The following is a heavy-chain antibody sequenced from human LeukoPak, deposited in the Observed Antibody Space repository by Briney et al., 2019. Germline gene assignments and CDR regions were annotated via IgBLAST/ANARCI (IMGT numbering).Heavy chain of an antibody. V-gene: IGHV4-59*08. CDR1: GGSISSLY. D-gene: IGHD6-6*01. Sequence: SETLSPTCSVSGGSISSLYWSWIRQPPGKGLEGIGYIYYTGSTNYNRSLKSRVTMFVDTSKNQFSLTLSSVTAADTAVYYCARHRAYSSSSPFDYWGQGTLVTVSS. CDR3: ARHRAYSSSSPFDY. CDR2: IYYTGST. J-gene: IGHJ4*02.